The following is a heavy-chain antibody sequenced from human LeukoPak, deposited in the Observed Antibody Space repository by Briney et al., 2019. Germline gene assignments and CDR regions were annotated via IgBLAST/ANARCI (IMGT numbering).Heavy chain of an antibody. CDR1: GFTFSSYG. V-gene: IGHV3-30*18. CDR3: AKLITEHAFDI. D-gene: IGHD3-16*01. CDR2: ISYDGSNK. Sequence: QAGGSLRLSCAASGFTFSSYGMHWVRQAPGKGLEWVAVISYDGSNKYYADSVKGRFTISRDNSKNTLYLQMNSLRAEDTAVYYCAKLITEHAFDIWGQGTMVTVSS. J-gene: IGHJ3*02.